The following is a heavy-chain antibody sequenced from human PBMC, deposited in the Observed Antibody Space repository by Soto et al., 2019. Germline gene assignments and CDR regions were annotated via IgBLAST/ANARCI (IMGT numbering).Heavy chain of an antibody. CDR1: GDSVSSNTAA. Sequence: PSHTLSLTCAISGDSVSSNTAAWNWVRQSPSRGLEWLGRTYYRSRWYNDYAVSLKSRITVNPDTSKNQFPLQLKSVTPEDTAVYYCARTEGYFDYWGQGTPVTVTS. V-gene: IGHV6-1*01. CDR2: TYYRSRWYN. CDR3: ARTEGYFDY. J-gene: IGHJ4*02.